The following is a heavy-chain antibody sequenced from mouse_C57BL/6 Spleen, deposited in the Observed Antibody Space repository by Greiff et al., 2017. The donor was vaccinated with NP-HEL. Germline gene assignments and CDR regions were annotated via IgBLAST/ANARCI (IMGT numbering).Heavy chain of an antibody. CDR1: GYAFSSSW. CDR2: IYPGDGET. Sequence: VQLQQSGPELVKPGASVKISCKASGYAFSSSWMNWVKQRPGKGLEWIGRIYPGDGETNYNGKFKGKATLTADKSSSTAYMQLSSLTSEDSAVYCCEGDDHTVVWYAMDYWGQGTAVTVSS. J-gene: IGHJ4*01. CDR3: EGDDHTVVWYAMDY. D-gene: IGHD1-1*01. V-gene: IGHV1-82*01.